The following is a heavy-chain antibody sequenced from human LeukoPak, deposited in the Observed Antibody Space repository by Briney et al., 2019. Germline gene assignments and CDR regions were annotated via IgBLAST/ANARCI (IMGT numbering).Heavy chain of an antibody. V-gene: IGHV4-39*01. CDR3: ASRVYGLGSFNY. D-gene: IGHD3-10*01. CDR2: IYNSGTT. J-gene: IGHJ4*01. Sequence: SETLSLPCTVSGDSMSSTSYYWHWIRQPPGKGLEWLGSIYNSGTTYYNPSLKSRVTISVDTSKNQFSLKVSSVTAADTAVYYCASRVYGLGSFNYWGQGTLVTVSS. CDR1: GDSMSSTSYY.